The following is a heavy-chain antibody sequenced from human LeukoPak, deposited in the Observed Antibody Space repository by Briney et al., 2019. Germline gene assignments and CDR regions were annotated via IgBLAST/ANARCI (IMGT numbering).Heavy chain of an antibody. V-gene: IGHV3-30-3*01. D-gene: IGHD5-12*01. CDR2: ISYDGSNK. Sequence: PGGSLRLSCAVSAFTFSNYTMHWVRQAPGKGLEWVAVISYDGSNKYYADSVKGRSTISRDNSKNTLYLQMNSLRGEDTAVYYCARIPRTWLRFPYFDYWGQGTLVTVSS. J-gene: IGHJ4*02. CDR3: ARIPRTWLRFPYFDY. CDR1: AFTFSNYT.